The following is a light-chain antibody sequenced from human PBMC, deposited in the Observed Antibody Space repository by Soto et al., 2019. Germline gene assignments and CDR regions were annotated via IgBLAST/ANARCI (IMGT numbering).Light chain of an antibody. J-gene: IGKJ1*01. CDR3: QQYNIYPWT. CDR2: DAS. V-gene: IGKV1-5*01. Sequence: DMRMTRSPSTRSGWVGDVGTSAVRASQSISNRLAWYQQRPGKAPKYLIYDASTLDSGAPSRFSGSGSGTEFTLSISSLQPDDFATYYCQQYNIYPWTFGQGTKVDIK. CDR1: QSISNR.